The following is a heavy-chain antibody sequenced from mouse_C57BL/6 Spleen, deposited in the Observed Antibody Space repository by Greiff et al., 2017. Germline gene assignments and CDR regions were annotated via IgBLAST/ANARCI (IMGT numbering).Heavy chain of an antibody. CDR3: ARKYYGSSYDFAY. CDR1: GFNFKDYY. CDR2: IDPDDGET. V-gene: IGHV14-2*01. Sequence: VQLQQSGAELVKPGASVKLSCTASGFNFKDYYMHWVKQRPEQGLEWIGRIDPDDGETKYAPKFQGKATITADTSSNTAYLQLSSLTSEDTAVYYCARKYYGSSYDFAYWGQGTLVTVSA. D-gene: IGHD1-1*01. J-gene: IGHJ3*01.